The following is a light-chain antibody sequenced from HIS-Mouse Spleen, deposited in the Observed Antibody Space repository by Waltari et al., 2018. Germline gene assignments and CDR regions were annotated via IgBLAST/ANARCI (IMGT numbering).Light chain of an antibody. CDR2: DDS. J-gene: IGLJ2*01. CDR1: NIGSKS. V-gene: IGLV3-21*03. CDR3: QVWDSSSDHVV. Sequence: SYVLTQPPSVSVAPGKTARITWGGNNIGSKSVHWYQQKPGQAPVLVVYDDSDRPSGIPERFSGSNSGNPATLTISRVETGDEADYYCQVWDSSSDHVVFGGGTKLTVL.